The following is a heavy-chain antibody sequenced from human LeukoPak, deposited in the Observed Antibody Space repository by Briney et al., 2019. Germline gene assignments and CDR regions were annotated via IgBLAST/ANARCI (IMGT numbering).Heavy chain of an antibody. D-gene: IGHD3-10*01. CDR3: ARQGGSGSLNFDY. CDR2: IYYSGST. Sequence: PSETLSLTCTVSGGSISSSSYYWGWIRQPPGKGLEWIGSIYYSGSTYYNPSLKSRVTISVDTSKNQFSLKLSSVTAADTAVYYCARQGGSGSLNFDYWGQGTLVTVSS. V-gene: IGHV4-39*01. J-gene: IGHJ4*02. CDR1: GGSISSSSYY.